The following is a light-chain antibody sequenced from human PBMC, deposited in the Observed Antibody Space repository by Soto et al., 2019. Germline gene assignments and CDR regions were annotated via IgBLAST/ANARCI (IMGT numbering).Light chain of an antibody. CDR1: SSDVGRYNR. CDR2: DVS. V-gene: IGLV2-18*01. CDR3: SLSTSSSSFV. J-gene: IGLJ2*01. Sequence: QSALTQPPSVSGSPGQSVTISCTGTSSDVGRYNRVSWYQQPPGTAPKLMIFDVSNWPSGVPDRFSGSKSGNTASLTISGLQAEDEADYYCSLSTSSSSFVFGGGTKLTVL.